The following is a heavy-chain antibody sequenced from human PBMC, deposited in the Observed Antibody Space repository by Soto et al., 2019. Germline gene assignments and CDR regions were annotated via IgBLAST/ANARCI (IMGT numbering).Heavy chain of an antibody. CDR3: AKSGPTNFFEH. Sequence: WWSLRLSCSASVFTFSTYTMNWFRQAPGKGLEWVSGISENGRFTYYADSVKGRFTISRDDSKKMMFLQMSSLRAGDTAVYYCAKSGPTNFFEHWGQGSLVTVSS. J-gene: IGHJ4*02. CDR1: VFTFSTYT. CDR2: ISENGRFT. V-gene: IGHV3-23*01. D-gene: IGHD1-26*01.